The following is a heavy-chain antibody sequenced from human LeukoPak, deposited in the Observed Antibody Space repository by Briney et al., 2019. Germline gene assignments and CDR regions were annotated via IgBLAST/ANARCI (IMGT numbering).Heavy chain of an antibody. CDR2: ISSSGSTI. D-gene: IGHD5-18*01. J-gene: IGHJ4*02. V-gene: IGHV3-48*03. CDR3: ARVAIVDTAMVTRIYFFDY. Sequence: GGSLRLSCAASGFTFSSYEMNWVRQAPGKGLEWVSYISSSGSTIYYADSVKGRFTISRDNAKNSLYLQMNSLRAEDTAVYYCARVAIVDTAMVTRIYFFDYWGQGTLVTVSS. CDR1: GFTFSSYE.